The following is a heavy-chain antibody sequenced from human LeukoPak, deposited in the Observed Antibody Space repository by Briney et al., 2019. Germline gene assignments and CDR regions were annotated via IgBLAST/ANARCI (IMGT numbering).Heavy chain of an antibody. CDR3: ASAAPTSYWFDP. D-gene: IGHD2-2*01. Sequence: GGSLRLSCAASGFTFSSYSMNWVRQAPGKGLEWVSSISSSSSYIYYADSVKGRFTISRDNAKDSLYLQMNSLRAEDTAVYYCASAAPTSYWFDPWGQGTLVTVSS. V-gene: IGHV3-21*01. J-gene: IGHJ5*02. CDR1: GFTFSSYS. CDR2: ISSSSSYI.